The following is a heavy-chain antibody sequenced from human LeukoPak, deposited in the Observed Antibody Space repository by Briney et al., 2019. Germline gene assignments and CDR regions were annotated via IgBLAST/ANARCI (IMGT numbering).Heavy chain of an antibody. V-gene: IGHV3-9*01. CDR1: GFTFDDYA. Sequence: PGRSLRLSCAASGFTFDDYAMHWVRQAPGKGLEWVSGISWNSGSIGYADSVKGRFTISRDNAKNSLYLQMNSLRAEDTALYYCAKGSTTMVRGGMDVWGQGTTVTVSS. CDR2: ISWNSGSI. D-gene: IGHD3-10*01. CDR3: AKGSTTMVRGGMDV. J-gene: IGHJ6*02.